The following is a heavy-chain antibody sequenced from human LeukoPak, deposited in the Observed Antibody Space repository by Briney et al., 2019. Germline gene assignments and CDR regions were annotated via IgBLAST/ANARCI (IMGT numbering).Heavy chain of an antibody. CDR1: GGSISSGGYY. CDR2: IYYSGST. Sequence: SETLSLTCTVSGGSISSGGYYWSWIRQHPGKGLEWIGYIYYSGSTYHNPSLKSRVTISVDTSKNQFSLKLSSVTAADTAVYYCARDHQKDYYYYYGMDVWGQGTTVTVSS. J-gene: IGHJ6*02. CDR3: ARDHQKDYYYYYGMDV. V-gene: IGHV4-31*03.